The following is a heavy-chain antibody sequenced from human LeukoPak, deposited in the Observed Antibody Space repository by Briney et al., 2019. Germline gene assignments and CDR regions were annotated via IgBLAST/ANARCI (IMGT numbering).Heavy chain of an antibody. V-gene: IGHV3-23*01. CDR3: AKYSSSWYERDWFDP. J-gene: IGHJ5*02. CDR2: ISGSGGST. CDR1: GFTFSSYA. D-gene: IGHD6-13*01. Sequence: GGSLRLSCAASGFTFSSYAMSWVRQAPGKGLEWVSAISGSGGSTYYADSVKGRFTISRDNSKNTYLQMNSLRAEDTAVYYCAKYSSSWYERDWFDPWGKGTLVTVSS.